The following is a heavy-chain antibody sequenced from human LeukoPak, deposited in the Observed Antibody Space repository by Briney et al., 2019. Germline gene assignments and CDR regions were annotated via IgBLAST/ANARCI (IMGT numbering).Heavy chain of an antibody. CDR3: ARLCDSSLYYTRPFDY. CDR1: GFTFSSYS. D-gene: IGHD3-22*01. Sequence: PGGSLRLSCAASGFTFSSYSMSWVRQAPGKGLGWVATIKPDGRDTYYVDSVKGRFTISRDNAKNSLYLQMNSLRAEDTAVYYCARLCDSSLYYTRPFDYWGQGTLVTVSS. J-gene: IGHJ4*02. CDR2: IKPDGRDT. V-gene: IGHV3-7*01.